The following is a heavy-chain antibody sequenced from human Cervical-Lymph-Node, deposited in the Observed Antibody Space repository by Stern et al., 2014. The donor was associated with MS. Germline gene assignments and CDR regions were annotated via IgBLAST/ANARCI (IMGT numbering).Heavy chain of an antibody. V-gene: IGHV3-53*01. CDR2: IYSGGNT. CDR1: GFSVSSDY. D-gene: IGHD3-3*01. Sequence: EVQLVESGGGLIQPGGSLRLSCAASGFSVSSDYMTWVRQAPGKGLEWVSVIYSGGNTHYSDSLKVRFTISRGDSKNTLYLQMNNLTAGDTAMYYCARGSAGVGILYYWGQGALVTVSS. CDR3: ARGSAGVGILYY. J-gene: IGHJ4*02.